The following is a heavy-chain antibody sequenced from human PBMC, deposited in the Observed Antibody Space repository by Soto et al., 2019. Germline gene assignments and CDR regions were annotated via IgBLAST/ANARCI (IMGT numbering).Heavy chain of an antibody. CDR2: VSAYNGER. CDR1: GYTFTNYG. V-gene: IGHV1-18*01. CDR3: SRGTSIPASGDY. D-gene: IGHD6-6*01. J-gene: IGHJ4*01. Sequence: QVQLVQSGAEVKKPGASVKVYCKASGYTFTNYGINWVRQAPGQGLEWLGWVSAYNGERRYAQRVQARVIMTTDTSTTTAYMELRSPRSDDTAVYYCSRGTSIPASGDYWGQGTLVTVSS.